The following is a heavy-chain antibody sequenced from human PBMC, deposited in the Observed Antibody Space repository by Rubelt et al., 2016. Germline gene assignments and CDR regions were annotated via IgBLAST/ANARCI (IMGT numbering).Heavy chain of an antibody. CDR1: GGSISSSSYY. J-gene: IGHJ4*02. V-gene: IGHV4-39*07. CDR3: ARVSMVMLGLYYFDY. CDR2: IYYSGST. D-gene: IGHD5-18*01. Sequence: QLQLQESGPGLVKPSETLSLTCTVSGGSISSSSYYWGWIRQPPGKGLEWIGSIYYSGSTYYNPSLRGRVTISVETAKNQFSRKLSSVTAADTAVYYCARVSMVMLGLYYFDYWGQGTLVTVSS.